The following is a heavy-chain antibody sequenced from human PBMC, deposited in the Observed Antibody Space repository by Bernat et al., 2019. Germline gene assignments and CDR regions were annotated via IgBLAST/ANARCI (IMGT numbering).Heavy chain of an antibody. CDR2: INPNSGGT. CDR3: ERDRYFSAAGYYYYYGMDV. D-gene: IGHD6-13*01. Sequence: QVQLVQSGAEVKKPGASVKVSCKASGYTFTGYYMHWVRQAPGQGLEWMGWINPNSGGTNYAQKFQGWVTMTRDTSISTAYMELSRLRSDDTAVYYCERDRYFSAAGYYYYYGMDVWGQGTTVTVSS. J-gene: IGHJ6*02. V-gene: IGHV1-2*04. CDR1: GYTFTGYY.